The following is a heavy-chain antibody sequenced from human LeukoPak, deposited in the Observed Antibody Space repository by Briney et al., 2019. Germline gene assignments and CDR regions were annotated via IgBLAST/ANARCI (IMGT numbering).Heavy chain of an antibody. CDR2: ISGSGGST. CDR1: GFTFSSYA. D-gene: IGHD5-18*01. Sequence: PGGSLRLSCAASGFTFSSYAMSWVRQAPGKGLEWVSAISGSGGSTNYADSVKGRFTISRDNSKNTLYLQMNSLRAEDTAVYYCAKEGARIQLWPRFDPWGQGTLVTVSS. CDR3: AKEGARIQLWPRFDP. J-gene: IGHJ5*02. V-gene: IGHV3-23*01.